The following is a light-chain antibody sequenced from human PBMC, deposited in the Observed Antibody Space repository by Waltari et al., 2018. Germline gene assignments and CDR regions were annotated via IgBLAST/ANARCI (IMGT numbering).Light chain of an antibody. V-gene: IGKV3-15*01. J-gene: IGKJ4*01. CDR1: QSVSIN. CDR3: QQYNNWPLT. CDR2: DAS. Sequence: EIVMTQSPANLSVSPGESATLSCRASQSVSINLAWYQQQPGQAPRLLISDASTRATVIPPRFSGSGSGTDFTLTISSLQSEDFAVYYCQQYNNWPLTFGGGTKVEIK.